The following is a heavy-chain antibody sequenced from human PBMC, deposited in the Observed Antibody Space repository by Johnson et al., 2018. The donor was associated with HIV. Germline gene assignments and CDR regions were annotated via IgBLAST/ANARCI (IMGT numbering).Heavy chain of an antibody. CDR2: ISGSGGNT. J-gene: IGHJ3*02. Sequence: EVQLVESGGGLVQPGRSLRLSCAASGFTFSSYAMSWVRQAPGKGLEWVSAISGSGGNTYDADSVKGRFTISRDNSKNTLNLQMNSLRAEDTAVYYCARDRPSGSYYVDAFDIWGQGTMVTVSS. CDR1: GFTFSSYA. D-gene: IGHD1-26*01. CDR3: ARDRPSGSYYVDAFDI. V-gene: IGHV3-23*04.